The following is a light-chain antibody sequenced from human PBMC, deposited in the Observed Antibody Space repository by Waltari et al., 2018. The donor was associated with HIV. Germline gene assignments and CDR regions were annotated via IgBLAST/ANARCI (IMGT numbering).Light chain of an antibody. Sequence: QSALTQPASVSGSPGQSITISCPGSSSDVGTYSLASWYQHHPGKAPKLMIYEGNKRPSGVSNRFSGSKSGNTASLTISGLQAEDEADYYCSSYTSFSTVLFGGGTKLTVL. V-gene: IGLV2-23*03. CDR1: SSDVGTYSL. CDR3: SSYTSFSTVL. CDR2: EGN. J-gene: IGLJ2*01.